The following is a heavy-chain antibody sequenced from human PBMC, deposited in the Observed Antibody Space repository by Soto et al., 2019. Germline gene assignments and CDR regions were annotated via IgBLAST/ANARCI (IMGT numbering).Heavy chain of an antibody. D-gene: IGHD5-12*01. Sequence: SETLSLTCAVYGGSFSGYYWSWIRQPPGKGLEWIGEINHSGSTNYNPSLKSRVTISVDTSKNQFSLKLSSVTAADTAVYYCARGLRGYSGSPPRYYYYYMDVWGKGTTVTVSS. V-gene: IGHV4-34*01. J-gene: IGHJ6*03. CDR1: GGSFSGYY. CDR2: INHSGST. CDR3: ARGLRGYSGSPPRYYYYYMDV.